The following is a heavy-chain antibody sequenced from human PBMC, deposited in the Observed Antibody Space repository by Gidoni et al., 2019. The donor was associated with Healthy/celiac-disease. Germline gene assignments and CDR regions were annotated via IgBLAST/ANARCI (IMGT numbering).Heavy chain of an antibody. CDR2: IKQDGSEK. V-gene: IGHV3-7*01. CDR3: ARDDSQMGILTGLLDY. J-gene: IGHJ4*02. D-gene: IGHD3-9*01. CDR1: GFTFSSYW. Sequence: EVQLVASGGGLVQPGGSVRLSCAASGFTFSSYWMSWVRQAPGKGLEWVANIKQDGSEKYYVDSVKGRFTISRDNAKNSLYLQMNSLRAEDTAVYYCARDDSQMGILTGLLDYWGQGTLVTVSS.